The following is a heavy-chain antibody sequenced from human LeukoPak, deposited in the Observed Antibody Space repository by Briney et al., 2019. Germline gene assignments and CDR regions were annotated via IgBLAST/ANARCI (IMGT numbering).Heavy chain of an antibody. CDR2: IKQDGGEI. D-gene: IGHD2-2*01. J-gene: IGHJ5*02. Sequence: GGSLRLSCAASGFTFSRYWMSWVRQAPGKGLEWVANIKQDGGEIYYVDSVKGRFTISRDNAKNSVYLQINSLRAEDTAVYYCAKDSSVVPAADNWFDPWGQGTLVTVSS. CDR1: GFTFSRYW. CDR3: AKDSSVVPAADNWFDP. V-gene: IGHV3-7*03.